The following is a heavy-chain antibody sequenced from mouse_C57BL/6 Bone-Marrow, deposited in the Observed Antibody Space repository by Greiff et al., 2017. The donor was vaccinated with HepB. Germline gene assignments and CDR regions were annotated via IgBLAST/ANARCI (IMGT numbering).Heavy chain of an antibody. V-gene: IGHV1-81*01. CDR2: IYPRSGNT. J-gene: IGHJ2*01. CDR3: ARDRLWSRKGYFDY. Sequence: VQLQQSGAELARPGASVKLSCKASGYTFTSYGISWVKQRTGQGLEWIGEIYPRSGNTYYNEKFKGKATLTADKSSSTAYMELRSLTSEDSAVYFCARDRLWSRKGYFDYWGRGTTLTVSS. CDR1: GYTFTSYG. D-gene: IGHD2-2*01.